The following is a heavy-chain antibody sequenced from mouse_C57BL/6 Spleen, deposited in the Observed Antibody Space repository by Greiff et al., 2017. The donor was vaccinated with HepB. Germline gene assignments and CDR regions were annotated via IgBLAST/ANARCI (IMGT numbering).Heavy chain of an antibody. CDR1: GYTFTSYG. Sequence: QVQLQQSGAELARPGASVKLSCKASGYTFTSYGISWVKQRTGQGLEWIGEIYPRSGNTYYNEKFKGKATLTADKSSSTAYMELRSLTSEDSAVYFCATTAQAPYFGHCCQGTTLTVSS. V-gene: IGHV1-81*01. J-gene: IGHJ2*01. D-gene: IGHD3-2*02. CDR2: IYPRSGNT. CDR3: ATTAQAPYFGH.